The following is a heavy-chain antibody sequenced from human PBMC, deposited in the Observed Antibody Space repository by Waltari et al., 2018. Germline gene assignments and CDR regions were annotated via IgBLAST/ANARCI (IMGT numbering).Heavy chain of an antibody. CDR3: ARGYVDYILWWDH. V-gene: IGHV6-1*01. CDR1: GASVSTNSAS. D-gene: IGHD4-17*01. Sequence: QVQLQQSGPGLVKPSQTLSLTCAISGASVSTNSASWNWIRQSPSRGLEWLGRTYYRSRWYNDYAVSVKSRITISPDTSKNQFSLQLHSVTPDDTAVYYCARGYVDYILWWDHWGQGTLVTVSS. CDR2: TYYRSRWYN. J-gene: IGHJ4*02.